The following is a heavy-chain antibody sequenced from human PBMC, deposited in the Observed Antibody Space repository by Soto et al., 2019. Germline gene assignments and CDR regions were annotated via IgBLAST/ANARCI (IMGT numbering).Heavy chain of an antibody. CDR3: ARIEMASIK. CDR1: GASIRSGGYY. CDR2: IYYTGST. Sequence: TSGTLSLTXSVSGASIRSGGYYWSWLRQSPGKGLEWIGHIYYTGSTFYSPSLKSRLTISLDTSKNQFSLDLRSVTAADTAMYYCARIEMASIKWGRGTLVTVSS. J-gene: IGHJ4*02. V-gene: IGHV4-31*02.